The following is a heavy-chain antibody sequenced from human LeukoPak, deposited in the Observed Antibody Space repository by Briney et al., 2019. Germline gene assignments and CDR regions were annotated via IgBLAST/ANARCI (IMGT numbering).Heavy chain of an antibody. CDR3: ARDAVSAAMSWNHWFDP. CDR2: INPNSGGT. J-gene: IGHJ5*02. D-gene: IGHD2-2*01. Sequence: ASVKVSCKASGYTFTGYYMHWVRQAPGQGLEWMGRINPNSGGTNYSQKFQGRVTMTRDTSISTAYMELSRLRSDDTAVDYCARDAVSAAMSWNHWFDPWGQGTLITVSS. V-gene: IGHV1-2*06. CDR1: GYTFTGYY.